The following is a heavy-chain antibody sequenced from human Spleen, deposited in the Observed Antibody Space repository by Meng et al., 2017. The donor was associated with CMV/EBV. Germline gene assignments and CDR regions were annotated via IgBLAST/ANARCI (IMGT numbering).Heavy chain of an antibody. J-gene: IGHJ4*02. CDR2: IWYDGSNK. Sequence: GESLKISCAASGFTFSSYGMHWVRQAPGKGLEWVAVIWYDGSNKYYADSVKGRFTISRDNSKNTLYLQMNSLRAEDTAVYYCALLDSSGYYYDPPLGYWGQGTLVTVSS. CDR1: GFTFSSYG. V-gene: IGHV3-33*01. D-gene: IGHD3-22*01. CDR3: ALLDSSGYYYDPPLGY.